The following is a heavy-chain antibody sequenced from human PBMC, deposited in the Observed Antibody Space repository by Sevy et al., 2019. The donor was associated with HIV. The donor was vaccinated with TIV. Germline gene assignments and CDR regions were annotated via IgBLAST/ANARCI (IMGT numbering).Heavy chain of an antibody. J-gene: IGHJ4*02. CDR3: VRGLLFSSSWSDH. CDR2: IYSSGGT. CDR1: GFTFDDYT. D-gene: IGHD3-22*01. Sequence: GGSLRLSCAASGFTFDDYTMNWVRQAPGKGLEWVSVIYSSGGTSYADSVKGRFTISRDNSKNTLYFEMNSLRAEDTAVYYCVRGLLFSSSWSDHWGQGTLVTVSS. V-gene: IGHV3-53*01.